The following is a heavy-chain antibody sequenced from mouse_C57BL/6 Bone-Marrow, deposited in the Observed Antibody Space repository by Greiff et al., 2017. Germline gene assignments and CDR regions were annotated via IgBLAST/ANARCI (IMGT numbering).Heavy chain of an antibody. CDR2: INPSSGYT. D-gene: IGHD1-1*01. Sequence: VQLQQSGAELAKPGASVKLSCKASGYTFTSYWMHWVKQRPGQGLEWIVYINPSSGYTKYNQKFKDKATLTADKSSSTAYMQLSSLTYEDSAVYYCARSTTVVGGYFDVWGTGTTVTVSS. J-gene: IGHJ1*03. CDR1: GYTFTSYW. V-gene: IGHV1-7*01. CDR3: ARSTTVVGGYFDV.